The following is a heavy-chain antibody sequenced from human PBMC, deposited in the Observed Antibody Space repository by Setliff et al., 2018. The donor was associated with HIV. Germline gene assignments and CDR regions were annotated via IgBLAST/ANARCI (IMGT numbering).Heavy chain of an antibody. D-gene: IGHD6-13*01. V-gene: IGHV1-18*01. CDR2: ISAYNGNT. CDR3: ARGYSAAGTLYYYGMDV. Sequence: ASVKVSCKASGYTFTSYGISWVRQAPGQGLEWMGWISAYNGNTNYAQKLQGRVTMTTDTPTSTAYMELRSLRSDDTAVYYCARGYSAAGTLYYYGMDVWGQGTTVTVSS. CDR1: GYTFTSYG. J-gene: IGHJ6*02.